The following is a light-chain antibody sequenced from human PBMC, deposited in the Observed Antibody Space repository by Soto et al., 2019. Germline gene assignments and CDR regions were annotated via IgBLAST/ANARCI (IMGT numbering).Light chain of an antibody. V-gene: IGLV2-14*01. CDR1: SSAIGGYDY. J-gene: IGLJ2*01. CDR3: SSYTSTSTLVV. CDR2: DVT. Sequence: QSALTQPASVSGSPGQSITISCTGTSSAIGGYDYVSWYQQYPGKVPKLMIYDVTNRASGVPSRFSASKSGDTASLTISGLQAEDEADYYCSSYTSTSTLVVFGGGTKVTVL.